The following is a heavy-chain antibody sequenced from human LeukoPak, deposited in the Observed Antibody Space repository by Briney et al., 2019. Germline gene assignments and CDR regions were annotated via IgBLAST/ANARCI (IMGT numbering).Heavy chain of an antibody. J-gene: IGHJ3*02. CDR1: GGSISSYY. D-gene: IGHD3-9*01. V-gene: IGHV4-59*01. CDR2: IYYSGST. Sequence: PSETLSLTCTVSGGSISSYYWSWIRQPPGKGLEWIGYIYYSGSTNYNPSLKSRVTISVDTSKNQFSLKLSSVTAADTAVYYCARDKDYDILTGYYMGAFDIWGQGTMVTVSS. CDR3: ARDKDYDILTGYYMGAFDI.